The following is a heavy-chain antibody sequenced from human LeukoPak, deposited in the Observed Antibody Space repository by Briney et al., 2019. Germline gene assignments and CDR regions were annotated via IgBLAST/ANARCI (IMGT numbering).Heavy chain of an antibody. D-gene: IGHD3-9*01. CDR1: GYTFTGYY. CDR2: INPNSGGT. Sequence: GASVKVSCKASGYTFTGYYMHWVRQAPGQGLEWMGWINPNSGGTNYAQKFQGRVTMTRDTSISTAYMELSRLRSDDTAVYYCAKSDILTGFLFDYWGQGTLVTVSS. J-gene: IGHJ4*02. CDR3: AKSDILTGFLFDY. V-gene: IGHV1-2*02.